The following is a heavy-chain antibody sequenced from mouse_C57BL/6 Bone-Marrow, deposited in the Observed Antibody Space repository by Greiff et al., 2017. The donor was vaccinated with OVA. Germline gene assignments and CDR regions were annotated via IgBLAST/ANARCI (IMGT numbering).Heavy chain of an antibody. CDR1: GYSITSDY. Sequence: VHVKQSGPGLAKPSQTLSLTCSVTGYSITSDYWNWIRKFPGNKLEYMGYISYSGSTYYNPSLKSRISITRDTSKNQYYLQLNSVTTEDTATYYCARDYYGSSSWAMDYWGQGTSVTVSS. CDR3: ARDYYGSSSWAMDY. CDR2: ISYSGST. D-gene: IGHD1-1*01. V-gene: IGHV3-8*01. J-gene: IGHJ4*01.